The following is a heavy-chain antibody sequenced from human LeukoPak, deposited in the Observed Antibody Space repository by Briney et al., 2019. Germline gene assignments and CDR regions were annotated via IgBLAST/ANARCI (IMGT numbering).Heavy chain of an antibody. D-gene: IGHD2-15*01. V-gene: IGHV3-21*01. CDR1: GFTVSSYS. CDR3: ARDSDIYYFDY. J-gene: IGHJ4*02. Sequence: PGGSLRLSCAASGFTVSSYSMNWVRQAPGKGLEWVSSISSSSSYIYYADSVKGRFTISRDNAKNSLYLQMNSLRAEDTAVYYCARDSDIYYFDYWGQGTLVTVSS. CDR2: ISSSSSYI.